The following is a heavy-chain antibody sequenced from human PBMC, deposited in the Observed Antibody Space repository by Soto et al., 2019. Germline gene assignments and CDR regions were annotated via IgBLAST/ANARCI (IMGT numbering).Heavy chain of an antibody. CDR3: ARHHFYCTGGSCYLQAYHYYGLDV. V-gene: IGHV4-61*01. J-gene: IGHJ6*02. D-gene: IGHD2-15*01. CDR1: GGSVSSGSYY. CDR2: IYYSGST. Sequence: ETLSLTCTVSGGSVSSGSYYWSWIRQPPGKGLEWIGYIYYSGSTNYNPSLRSRVTISVDTSKNQFSLKLSSVTAADTAVYYCARHHFYCTGGSCYLQAYHYYGLDVWGQGTTVTV.